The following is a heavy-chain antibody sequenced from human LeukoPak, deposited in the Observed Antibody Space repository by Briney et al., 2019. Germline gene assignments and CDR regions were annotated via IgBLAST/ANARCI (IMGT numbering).Heavy chain of an antibody. D-gene: IGHD1-7*01. CDR1: GGSFSGYY. V-gene: IGHV4-34*01. J-gene: IGHJ4*02. Sequence: SETLSLTCAVYGGSFSGYYWSWIRQPPGKGLEWIGEINHSGSTNYNPSLKSRVTISVDTSKNQFSLKLSSVTAADTAVYYYARGLYLNYYYFDYWGQGTLVTVCS. CDR3: ARGLYLNYYYFDY. CDR2: INHSGST.